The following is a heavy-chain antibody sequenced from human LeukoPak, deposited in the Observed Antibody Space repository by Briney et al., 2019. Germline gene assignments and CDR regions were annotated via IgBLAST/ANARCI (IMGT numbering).Heavy chain of an antibody. CDR1: GFTFSSYW. J-gene: IGHJ5*02. Sequence: PGGSLRLSCAASGFTFSSYWMSWVRQAPGKGLEWVANIKQDGSEKNYVDSVKGRFSISRDNAKNSLDLQMNSLRAEDTAGYYCARGCSSISCSGWFDPWGQGTLVTVSS. D-gene: IGHD2-2*01. V-gene: IGHV3-7*01. CDR2: IKQDGSEK. CDR3: ARGCSSISCSGWFDP.